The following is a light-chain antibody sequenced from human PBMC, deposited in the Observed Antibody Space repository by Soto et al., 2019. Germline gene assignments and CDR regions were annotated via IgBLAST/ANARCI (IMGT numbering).Light chain of an antibody. CDR1: SSDIGGYNY. J-gene: IGLJ1*01. V-gene: IGLV2-14*03. CDR3: SSYTSTSTLYV. CDR2: DVS. Sequence: QSALTQPASVSGSPGQSITISCTGTSSDIGGYNYVSWYQQLPGKVPKLIIYDVSNRPSGVSDRFSASKSGNAASLTISGRQAEDDADYYCSSYTSTSTLYVFGTGTKLTVL.